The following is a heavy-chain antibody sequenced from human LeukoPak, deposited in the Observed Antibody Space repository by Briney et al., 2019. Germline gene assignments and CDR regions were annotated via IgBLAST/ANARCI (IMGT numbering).Heavy chain of an antibody. D-gene: IGHD7-27*01. CDR2: INHSGST. CDR1: SGSFSGYY. J-gene: IGHJ4*02. V-gene: IGHV4-34*01. Sequence: SETLSLTCAVYSGSFSGYYWNWIRQPPGKGLEWIGEINHSGSTNYNPSLKSRVTISVDTSKNQFSLKLYSVTAADTAVYYCATRKLGNDYWGQGTLVTVSS. CDR3: ATRKLGNDY.